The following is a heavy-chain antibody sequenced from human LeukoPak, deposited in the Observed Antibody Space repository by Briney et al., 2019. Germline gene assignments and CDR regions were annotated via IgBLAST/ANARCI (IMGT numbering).Heavy chain of an antibody. Sequence: PSETLSLTCAVSGGSTSSINCWSWVRQPPGKGLEWIGEIYHSGSTNYNPSLKSRVTISVDKSKNQFSLKLSSVTAADTAVYYCARGVVVPAASDITNWFDPWGQGTLVTVSS. D-gene: IGHD2-2*01. CDR2: IYHSGST. V-gene: IGHV4-4*02. J-gene: IGHJ5*02. CDR3: ARGVVVPAASDITNWFDP. CDR1: GGSTSSINC.